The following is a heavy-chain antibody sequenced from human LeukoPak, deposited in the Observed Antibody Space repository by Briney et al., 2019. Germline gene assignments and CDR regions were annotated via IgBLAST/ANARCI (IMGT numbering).Heavy chain of an antibody. CDR2: ISGSGGST. V-gene: IGHV3-23*01. D-gene: IGHD4-17*01. CDR1: GFTFSSYA. CDR3: AKVFYGDYAGFDY. J-gene: IGHJ4*02. Sequence: GGSLRLSCAASGFTFSSYAMSWVRQARGKGLEWVSAISGSGGSTYYADSVKGRFTISRDNSKNTLYLQMNSLRAEDTAVYYCAKVFYGDYAGFDYWGQGTLVTVSS.